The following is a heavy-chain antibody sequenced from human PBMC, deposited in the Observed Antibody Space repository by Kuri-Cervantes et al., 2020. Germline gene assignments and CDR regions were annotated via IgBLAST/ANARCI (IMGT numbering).Heavy chain of an antibody. Sequence: ESLKISCAVSGYSISSGYYWGWIRQPPGKGLEWIGSIYYSGSTYYNPSLKSRVTISVDTSKNQFSLKLSSVTAADTAVYYCARDSRYFELWGRGTLVTVSS. CDR2: IYYSGST. J-gene: IGHJ2*01. CDR1: GYSISSGYY. CDR3: ARDSRYFEL. V-gene: IGHV4-38-2*02.